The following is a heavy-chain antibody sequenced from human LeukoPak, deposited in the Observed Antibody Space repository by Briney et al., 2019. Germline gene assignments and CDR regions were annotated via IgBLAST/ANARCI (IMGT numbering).Heavy chain of an antibody. D-gene: IGHD5-12*01. CDR3: TTHSGYDYLSDY. J-gene: IGHJ4*02. CDR2: IKSKTNGGTT. V-gene: IGHV3-15*01. Sequence: GGSLRLSCVASGFTFNNAWMSWVRQAPGKGLEWVGRIKSKTNGGTTDYAAPVKGRFTISSDDSKNTLYLEMNSLKTEDTAVYYCTTHSGYDYLSDYWGQGTLVTVSS. CDR1: GFTFNNAW.